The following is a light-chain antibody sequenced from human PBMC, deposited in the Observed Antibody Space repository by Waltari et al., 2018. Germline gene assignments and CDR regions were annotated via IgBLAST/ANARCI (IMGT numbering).Light chain of an antibody. J-gene: IGKJ1*01. CDR2: RTS. CDR1: QTINTW. CDR3: QQAWT. Sequence: DIQMTQSTSTLSASVGDRVTITCRASQTINTWLAWYQQKPGKAPNLLIYRTSTVESGVPSRFSGSGSGTEFTLTISSLQPDDFATYYCQQAWTFGQGTKVELK. V-gene: IGKV1-5*03.